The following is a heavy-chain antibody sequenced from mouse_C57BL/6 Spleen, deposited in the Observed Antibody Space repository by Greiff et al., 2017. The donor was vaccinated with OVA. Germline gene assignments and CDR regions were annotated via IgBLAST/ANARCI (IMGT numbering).Heavy chain of an antibody. CDR3: ARGGRLLYYFDY. CDR1: GYTFTSYW. V-gene: IGHV1-69*01. Sequence: QVQLQQPGAELVMPGASVKLSCKASGYTFTSYWMHWVKQRTEQGLEWIGRIAPEDGEPNYAQQFQGKATLTVDTSSNTAYLPLRILTSEDTAVDYGARGGRLLYYFDYWGQGTTLTVSS. J-gene: IGHJ2*01. D-gene: IGHD2-3*01. CDR2: IAPEDGEP.